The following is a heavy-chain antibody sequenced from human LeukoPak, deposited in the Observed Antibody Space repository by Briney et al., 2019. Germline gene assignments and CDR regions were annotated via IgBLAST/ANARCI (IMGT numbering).Heavy chain of an antibody. CDR2: INGSGGST. CDR3: AKRIQSAMATGY. V-gene: IGHV3-23*01. Sequence: GGSLRLSCAASGFTFSSYAMSWVRQAPGKGLEWVSDINGSGGSTYYADSVKGRFTISRDNSKNTLYLQMNGLRAEDTAVYYCAKRIQSAMATGYWGQGTLVTASS. J-gene: IGHJ4*02. D-gene: IGHD5-18*01. CDR1: GFTFSSYA.